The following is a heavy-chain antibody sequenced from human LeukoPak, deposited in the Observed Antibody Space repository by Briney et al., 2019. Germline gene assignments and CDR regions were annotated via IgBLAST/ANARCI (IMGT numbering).Heavy chain of an antibody. V-gene: IGHV3-30*01. CDR3: ARPSPPGDGYNPPDY. CDR2: IPHDSKTK. D-gene: IGHD5-24*01. J-gene: IGHJ4*02. CDR1: GLSFIDFA. Sequence: GGALRLSCSASGLSFIDFAMHWVRQAPGKGLEGVAVIPHDSKTKYHAESVKGRFTISRDNSKNTVYLQMNSLRLEDTAVYFCARPSPPGDGYNPPDYWGPGNLGTV.